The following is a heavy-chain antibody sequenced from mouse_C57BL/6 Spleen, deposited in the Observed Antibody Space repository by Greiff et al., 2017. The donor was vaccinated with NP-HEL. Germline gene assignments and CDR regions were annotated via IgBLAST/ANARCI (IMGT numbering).Heavy chain of an antibody. CDR1: GYAFSSSW. V-gene: IGHV1-82*01. CDR2: IYPGDGDT. Sequence: QVQLQQSGPELVKPGASVKISCKASGYAFSSSWMHWVKQRPGKGLEWIGRIYPGDGDTNYNGKFKGKATLTADKSSSKAYMQLSSLTSEDAAVYFCARRGYYGRSTGAMDYWGQGTSGTVSS. D-gene: IGHD1-1*01. CDR3: ARRGYYGRSTGAMDY. J-gene: IGHJ4*01.